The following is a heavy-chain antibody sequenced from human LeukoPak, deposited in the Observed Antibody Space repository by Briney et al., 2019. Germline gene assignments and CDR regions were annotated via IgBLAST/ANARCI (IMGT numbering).Heavy chain of an antibody. Sequence: SGTLSLTCAVSGGSISSSNWWSWVRQPPGEGLEWIGEIYHSGSTNYNPSLKSRVTISVDKSKNQFSLKLSSVTAADTAVYYCARLTGYSSESWFDPWGQGTLVTVSS. CDR1: GGSISSSNW. CDR3: ARLTGYSSESWFDP. CDR2: IYHSGST. V-gene: IGHV4-4*02. D-gene: IGHD3-9*01. J-gene: IGHJ5*02.